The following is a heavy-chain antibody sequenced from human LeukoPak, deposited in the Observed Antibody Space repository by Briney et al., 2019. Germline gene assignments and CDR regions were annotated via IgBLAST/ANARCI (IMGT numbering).Heavy chain of an antibody. Sequence: SLRLSCAASGFTFSRNGMHWVRQAPDKGLEWVAVISYDGSNKYYADSVKGRFTISRDNSKNTLYLQMNSLRAEDTAVYYCAKDRGSYYFDYWGQGTLVTVSS. CDR2: ISYDGSNK. CDR1: GFTFSRNG. V-gene: IGHV3-30*18. CDR3: AKDRGSYYFDY. D-gene: IGHD3-10*01. J-gene: IGHJ4*02.